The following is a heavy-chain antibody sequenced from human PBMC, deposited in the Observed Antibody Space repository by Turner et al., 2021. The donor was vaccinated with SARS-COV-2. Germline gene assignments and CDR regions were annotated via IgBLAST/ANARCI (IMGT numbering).Heavy chain of an antibody. CDR2: IFYTGST. Sequence: QVQLQESGPGLVRPSETLSLTCPVSGGSISSSSYYWGWIRQPPGKGLEWIGSIFYTGSTYYNPSLKSRVTISVDTSKNQFSLKMSSVTAADTAVYYCARLKYYYDSSGTDDAFDIWGQGTMVTVSS. D-gene: IGHD3-22*01. CDR1: GGSISSSSYY. CDR3: ARLKYYYDSSGTDDAFDI. V-gene: IGHV4-39*01. J-gene: IGHJ3*02.